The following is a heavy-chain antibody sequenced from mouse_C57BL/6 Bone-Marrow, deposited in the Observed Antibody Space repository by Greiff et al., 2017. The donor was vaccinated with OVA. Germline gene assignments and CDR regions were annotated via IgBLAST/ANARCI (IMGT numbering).Heavy chain of an antibody. D-gene: IGHD1-1*01. Sequence: EVQLQQSGPELVKPGASVKISCKASGYTFTDYYMNWVKQSHGKSLEWIGDINPNNGGTSYNQKFKGKATLTVDKSSSTAYMELRSLTSEDSAVYYCARGITTVVASFLSYWYFDVWGTGTTVTVSS. CDR2: INPNNGGT. CDR1: GYTFTDYY. J-gene: IGHJ1*03. V-gene: IGHV1-26*01. CDR3: ARGITTVVASFLSYWYFDV.